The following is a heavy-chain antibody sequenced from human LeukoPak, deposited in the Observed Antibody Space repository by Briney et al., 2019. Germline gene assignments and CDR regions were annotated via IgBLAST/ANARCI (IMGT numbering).Heavy chain of an antibody. V-gene: IGHV3-74*01. D-gene: IGHD6-13*01. CDR1: GFTLNDYW. J-gene: IGHJ4*02. CDR3: ARDVSVAAAGLVGY. CDR2: IRGDGTKT. Sequence: AGGSLRLSCAASGFTLNDYWIHWVRQAPGKGLFWVSGIRGDGTKTVYADSVKGRFTVSRDNAKDAVFLQINSLRAEDTAVYYCARDVSVAAAGLVGYWGQGTLVTVSS.